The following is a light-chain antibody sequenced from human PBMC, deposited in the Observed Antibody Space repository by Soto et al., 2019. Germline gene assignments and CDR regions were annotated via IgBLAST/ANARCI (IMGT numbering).Light chain of an antibody. Sequence: EIVLTQSPGTLSLSPGERATLSCRASQSVSSSYLAWYQQTLGQAPRLLIYGASSRATGIPDRFSGSGSGTDFTLTISRLEPEDFAVYYCQQYGSSPFTFGPGTKVDIK. CDR3: QQYGSSPFT. J-gene: IGKJ3*01. CDR2: GAS. V-gene: IGKV3-20*01. CDR1: QSVSSSY.